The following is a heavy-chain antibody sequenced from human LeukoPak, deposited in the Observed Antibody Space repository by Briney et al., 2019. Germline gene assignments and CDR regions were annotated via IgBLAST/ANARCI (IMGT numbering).Heavy chain of an antibody. CDR1: GFTFSSYE. J-gene: IGHJ4*02. CDR3: ARSYYYGSGSYFALDY. CDR2: ISSSSSTT. V-gene: IGHV3-48*03. D-gene: IGHD3-10*01. Sequence: GGSLRLSCAASGFTFSSYEMIWVRQAPGKGLEWVSYISSSSSTTFYADSVKGRFTISRDNAKNSLYLQMNSLRAEDTAVYYCARSYYYGSGSYFALDYWGQGTLVTVSS.